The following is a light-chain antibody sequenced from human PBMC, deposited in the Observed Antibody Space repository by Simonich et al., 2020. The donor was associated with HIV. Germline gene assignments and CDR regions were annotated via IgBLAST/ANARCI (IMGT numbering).Light chain of an antibody. J-gene: IGLJ2*01. Sequence: QSALTQPASVSGSPGQSITISCTGTSRDVGSYNLVSWYQQHPGKAPKLIIYEGSKRPSGVSHRFSGSKSGNTASLTISGLQAEDEADYYCSSYTSSSTLVFGGGTKLTVL. V-gene: IGLV2-14*02. CDR1: SRDVGSYNL. CDR3: SSYTSSSTLV. CDR2: EGS.